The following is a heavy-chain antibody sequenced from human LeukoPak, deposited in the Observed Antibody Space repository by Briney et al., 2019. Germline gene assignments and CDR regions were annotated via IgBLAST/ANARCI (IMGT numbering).Heavy chain of an antibody. CDR2: IYPGDSDT. D-gene: IGHD6-13*01. CDR1: GYSFTSYW. J-gene: IGHJ4*02. CDR3: ASLGIAAADAIDY. V-gene: IGHV5-51*01. Sequence: GGSLKISCKGSGYSFTSYWIGWVRQMPGKGLEWMGIIYPGDSDTRYSPSFQGQVTISADKSISTAYLQWSSLKASDTAMYYCASLGIAAADAIDYWGQGTLVTVSS.